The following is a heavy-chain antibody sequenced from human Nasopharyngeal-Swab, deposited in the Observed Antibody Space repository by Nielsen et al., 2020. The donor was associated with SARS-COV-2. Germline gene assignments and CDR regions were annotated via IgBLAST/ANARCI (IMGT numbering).Heavy chain of an antibody. V-gene: IGHV3-23*01. CDR1: GFTFSSYA. J-gene: IGHJ5*02. Sequence: GESLKISCAASGFTFSSYAMSWVRQAPGKGLEWVSAISGSGGSTYYADSVKGRFTISRDNSKNTLYLQMNGLRAEDTAVYYCAKDSTMVRGRGGFDPWGQGTLVTVSS. CDR2: ISGSGGST. CDR3: AKDSTMVRGRGGFDP. D-gene: IGHD3-10*01.